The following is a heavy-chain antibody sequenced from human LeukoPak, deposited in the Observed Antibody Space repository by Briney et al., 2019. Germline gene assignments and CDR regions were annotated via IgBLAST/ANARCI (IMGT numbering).Heavy chain of an antibody. CDR3: ARDGLIAATGTDY. Sequence: SETLSLTCTVSGVSISSSNSYWGWIRQPPGKGLEWIGSIYYSGNTYYNASLKSRVTISVDTSKNQFSLKLSSVTAADTAVYYCARDGLIAATGTDYWGQGTLVTVSS. CDR1: GVSISSSNSY. J-gene: IGHJ4*02. V-gene: IGHV4-39*07. CDR2: IYYSGNT. D-gene: IGHD6-13*01.